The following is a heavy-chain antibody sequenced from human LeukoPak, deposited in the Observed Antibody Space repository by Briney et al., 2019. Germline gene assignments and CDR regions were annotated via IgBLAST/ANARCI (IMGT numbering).Heavy chain of an antibody. CDR1: GFTFSTYS. V-gene: IGHV3-21*01. D-gene: IGHD3-22*01. CDR2: ISSSSSYI. J-gene: IGHJ5*01. CDR3: AREALTTLDS. Sequence: KPGGSLRLSCAASGFTFSTYSMNWVRQASGKGLEWVSSISSSSSYIYYADSVKGRFTISRDNAKNTLYLQMNSLRAEDTAVYYCAREALTTLDSWGQGTLVTVSS.